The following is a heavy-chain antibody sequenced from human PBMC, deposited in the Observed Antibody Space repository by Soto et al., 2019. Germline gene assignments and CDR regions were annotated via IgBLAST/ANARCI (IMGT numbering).Heavy chain of an antibody. Sequence: SSETLSLTCTVSGGSISSYYWSWIRQPPGKGLEWIGYIYYSGSTNYNPSLKSRVTISVDTSKNQFSLKLSSVTAADTAVYYCARESDGGTRGGGYFDYWGQGTLVTVSS. CDR2: IYYSGST. CDR3: ARESDGGTRGGGYFDY. CDR1: GGSISSYY. V-gene: IGHV4-59*01. D-gene: IGHD2-15*01. J-gene: IGHJ4*02.